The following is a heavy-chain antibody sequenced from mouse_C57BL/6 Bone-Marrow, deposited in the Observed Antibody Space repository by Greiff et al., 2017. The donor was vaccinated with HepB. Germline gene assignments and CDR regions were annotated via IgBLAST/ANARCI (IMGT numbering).Heavy chain of an antibody. V-gene: IGHV1-9*01. D-gene: IGHD1-1*01. CDR3: ARRSLLRGYFDC. J-gene: IGHJ2*01. Sequence: VKLVESGAELMKPGASVKISCKATGYTFSNSWIEWIKQRPGHGLEWIGEILPGSGSTNYNEKFLGKASFTADTSSNTAYMQLSSLTSDDSAVYYCARRSLLRGYFDCWGQGTTLTVSS. CDR1: GYTFSNSW. CDR2: ILPGSGST.